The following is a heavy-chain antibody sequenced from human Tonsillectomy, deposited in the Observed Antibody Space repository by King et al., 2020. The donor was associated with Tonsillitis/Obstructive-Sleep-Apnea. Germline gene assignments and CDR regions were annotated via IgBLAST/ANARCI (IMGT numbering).Heavy chain of an antibody. Sequence: MQLQESGTGLVKPSETLSLTCTVSGGSISSSSYYWGWIRQPPGKGLEWIGSIYYSGSTYYNPSLKSRVTISVDTSKNQFSLKLSSVTAADTAVYYCASRYDFWSGYYTTYYFDYWGQGTLVTVSS. D-gene: IGHD3-3*01. CDR2: IYYSGST. J-gene: IGHJ4*02. CDR1: GGSISSSSYY. V-gene: IGHV4-39*01. CDR3: ASRYDFWSGYYTTYYFDY.